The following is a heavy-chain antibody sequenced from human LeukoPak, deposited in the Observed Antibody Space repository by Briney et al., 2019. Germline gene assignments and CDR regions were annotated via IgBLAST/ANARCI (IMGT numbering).Heavy chain of an antibody. V-gene: IGHV4-31*03. CDR2: IYYSGST. CDR3: ARGRLVMATPWGNWFDP. CDR1: GGSISSGGYY. D-gene: IGHD5-24*01. J-gene: IGHJ5*02. Sequence: SETLSLTCTVSGGSISSGGYYWSWIRQHPGKGLEWIGYIYYSGSTYYNPSLKSRVTISVDTSKNQFSLKLSSVTAADTAVYYCARGRLVMATPWGNWFDPWGQETLVTVSS.